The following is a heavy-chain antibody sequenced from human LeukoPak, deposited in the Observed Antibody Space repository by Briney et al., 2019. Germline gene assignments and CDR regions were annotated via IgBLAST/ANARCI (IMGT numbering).Heavy chain of an antibody. J-gene: IGHJ4*02. CDR1: GFTFSDYE. CDR3: ARDWTPHYTTGWVFFDY. V-gene: IGHV3-48*03. D-gene: IGHD6-25*01. Sequence: PGGSLRLSCAASGFTFSDYEMNWVRQAPGKGLEWFAYIGRSDSVIHYADSVKGRFTISRDNAENSLYLQMSSLRVEDTAVYYCARDWTPHYTTGWVFFDYWGQGTLVTVSS. CDR2: IGRSDSVI.